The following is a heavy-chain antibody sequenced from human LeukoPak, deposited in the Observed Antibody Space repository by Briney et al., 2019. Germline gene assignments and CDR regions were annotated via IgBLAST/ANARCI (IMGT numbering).Heavy chain of an antibody. CDR3: ARGVAAAGTIWFDP. D-gene: IGHD6-13*01. J-gene: IGHJ5*02. CDR2: IYTSGST. V-gene: IGHV4-61*02. CDR1: GGSISSGSYY. Sequence: PSETPSLTCTVSGGSISSGSYYWSWIRQPAGKGPEWIGRIYTSGSTNYNPSLKSRVTISVDTSKNQFSLKLSSVTAADTAVYYCARGVAAAGTIWFDPWGQGTLVTVSS.